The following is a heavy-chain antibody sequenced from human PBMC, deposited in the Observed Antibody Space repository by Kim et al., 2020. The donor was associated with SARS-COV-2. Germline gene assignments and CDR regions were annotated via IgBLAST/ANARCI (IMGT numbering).Heavy chain of an antibody. Sequence: VKGRFTISRDNSKNTLYLQMNSLRAEDTAVYYCAKDPRGFGELSSWYFDLWGRGTLVTVSS. V-gene: IGHV3-23*01. CDR3: AKDPRGFGELSSWYFDL. D-gene: IGHD3-10*01. J-gene: IGHJ2*01.